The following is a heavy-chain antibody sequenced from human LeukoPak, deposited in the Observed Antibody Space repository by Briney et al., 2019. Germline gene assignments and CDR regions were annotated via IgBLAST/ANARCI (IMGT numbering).Heavy chain of an antibody. CDR2: ISAYSGNT. Sequence: GASVKVSCKASGYSLTSYGVNWLRQAPGQAREWMGWISAYSGNTNYPQKLQGRVTMNTGTSTSTAYMELRSLRSDGTAVYYCARENRYRCDYWGQGSLVSVSS. D-gene: IGHD1-26*01. V-gene: IGHV1-18*04. CDR1: GYSLTSYG. CDR3: ARENRYRCDY. J-gene: IGHJ4*02.